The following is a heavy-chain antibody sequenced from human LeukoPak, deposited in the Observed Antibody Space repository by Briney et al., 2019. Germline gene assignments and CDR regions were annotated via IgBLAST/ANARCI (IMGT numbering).Heavy chain of an antibody. Sequence: GESLKISCKGSGYSFTSYWIGWVRQMPGKGLEWMGIIYPGDSDTRYSPSFQGQVTISADKSISTAYLQWSSLKASDTAMYYCARRVFDGSGSYYYFDYWGQGTLVTASS. CDR1: GYSFTSYW. D-gene: IGHD3-10*01. V-gene: IGHV5-51*01. J-gene: IGHJ4*02. CDR3: ARRVFDGSGSYYYFDY. CDR2: IYPGDSDT.